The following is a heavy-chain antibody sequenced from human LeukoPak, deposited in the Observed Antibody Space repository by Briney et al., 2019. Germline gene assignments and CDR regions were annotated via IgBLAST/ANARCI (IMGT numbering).Heavy chain of an antibody. CDR1: GGSISSYY. Sequence: SETLSLTCTVSGGSISSYYWSWIRLPPGKGLEGIGYIYYTGATYYNPSLESRVTISLDTSKNQFSLKLSSVPAADAAVYYCARAGYSYGTGYYFDYWGQGALVTVSS. CDR3: ARAGYSYGTGYYFDY. D-gene: IGHD5-18*01. CDR2: IYYTGAT. V-gene: IGHV4-59*01. J-gene: IGHJ4*02.